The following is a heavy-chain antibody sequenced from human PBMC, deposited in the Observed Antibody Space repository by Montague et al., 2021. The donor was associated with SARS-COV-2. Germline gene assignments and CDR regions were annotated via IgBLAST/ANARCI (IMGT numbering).Heavy chain of an antibody. CDR2: IYYSGST. J-gene: IGHJ4*02. D-gene: IGHD6-13*01. CDR3: ARVSLAAAATRFDY. Sequence: SETLSLTCTVSGGSVSSGGYYWSWIRQPPGKGLEWIGYIYYSGSTNYNPSLESRVTISLDTSKNQFSLKLTSVTAADTAVYYCARVSLAAAATRFDYWGQGTLVTVSS. CDR1: GGSVSSGGYY. V-gene: IGHV4-61*08.